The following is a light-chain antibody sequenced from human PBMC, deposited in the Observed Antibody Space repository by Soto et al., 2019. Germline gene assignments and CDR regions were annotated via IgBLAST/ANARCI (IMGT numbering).Light chain of an antibody. Sequence: DIHMTPSPSSVSSSVGDRVTIACRASQGISSWLAWYQQKPGKAPTLLIYAASSLQSGVPSRFSGSGSGTDFTLTIRSLQPEDFAVYYCQLRRAFGPGTKVDIK. CDR1: QGISSW. CDR2: AAS. J-gene: IGKJ3*01. V-gene: IGKV1-12*01. CDR3: QLRRA.